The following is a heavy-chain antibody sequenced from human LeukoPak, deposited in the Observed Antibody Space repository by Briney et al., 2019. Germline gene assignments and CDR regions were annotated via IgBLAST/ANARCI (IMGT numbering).Heavy chain of an antibody. J-gene: IGHJ1*01. V-gene: IGHV5-51*01. CDR1: GYTLNTYW. CDR2: VYPGDCHT. CDR3: ARLSGGSWANTEYFPD. D-gene: IGHD7-27*01. Sequence: GESLTISRNAPGYTLNTYWIGWVRQKPGKGRARMAIVYPGDCHTRYSPSFQGHFTISADKTVTTAYLQWSSLEASDAAVYYCARLSGGSWANTEYFPDWGQGTLVIVSS.